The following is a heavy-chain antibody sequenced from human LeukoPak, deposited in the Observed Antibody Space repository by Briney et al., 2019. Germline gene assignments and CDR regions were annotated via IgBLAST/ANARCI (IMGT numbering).Heavy chain of an antibody. CDR2: ISAYNGST. Sequence: ASVKVSCKASGYTFTSYGISWVRQAPGQGLEWMGWISAYNGSTNYAQKLQGRVTMTTDTSTSTAYMELRSLRSDDTAVYYCARDFSLSITMIVVVMPDAFDIWGQGTMVTISS. D-gene: IGHD3-22*01. V-gene: IGHV1-18*01. J-gene: IGHJ3*02. CDR1: GYTFTSYG. CDR3: ARDFSLSITMIVVVMPDAFDI.